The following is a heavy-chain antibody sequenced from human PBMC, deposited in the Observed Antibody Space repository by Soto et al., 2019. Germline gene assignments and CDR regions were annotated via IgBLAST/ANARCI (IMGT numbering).Heavy chain of an antibody. CDR2: ISPYSGNT. D-gene: IGHD3-16*01. J-gene: IGHJ6*02. Sequence: QVQLVQSGDEVRKPGSSVKVSCKASGYIFVNYGIAWVRQAPGQGLEWMGWISPYSGNTHYASKIQGRHTMTTDTTTRTAYMGLGSLTSDDTAVYYCGMVDNYVTPTPQDVWGQGTTVTVSS. CDR3: GMVDNYVTPTPQDV. V-gene: IGHV1-18*01. CDR1: GYIFVNYG.